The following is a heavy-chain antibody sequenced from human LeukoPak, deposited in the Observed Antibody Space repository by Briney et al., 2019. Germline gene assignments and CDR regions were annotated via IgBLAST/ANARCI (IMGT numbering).Heavy chain of an antibody. CDR1: GFTFSSYS. CDR3: AKEKRNLRGARDAFDI. CDR2: TYSDGTT. J-gene: IGHJ3*02. V-gene: IGHV3-53*01. D-gene: IGHD1-26*01. Sequence: GGSLRLSCAASGFTFSSYSMNWVRQAPGKGLEWVSVTYSDGTTYYADSVKGRFTISRDNSKNTLDLQMNSLRAEDTATYYCAKEKRNLRGARDAFDIWGQGTLVTVSA.